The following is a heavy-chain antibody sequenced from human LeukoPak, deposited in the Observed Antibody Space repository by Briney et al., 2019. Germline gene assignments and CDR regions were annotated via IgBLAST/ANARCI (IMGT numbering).Heavy chain of an antibody. Sequence: SQTLSLTCTVSGGSISSGSYYWSWIRQPAGKGLEWIGRIYTSGSTNYNPSLKSRVTISVDTSKNQFSLKLSSVTAADTAVYYCARAGLLHTIRFLELVYMDVWGKGTTVTVSS. CDR1: GGSISSGSYY. J-gene: IGHJ6*03. V-gene: IGHV4-61*02. CDR3: ARAGLLHTIRFLELVYMDV. D-gene: IGHD3-3*01. CDR2: IYTSGST.